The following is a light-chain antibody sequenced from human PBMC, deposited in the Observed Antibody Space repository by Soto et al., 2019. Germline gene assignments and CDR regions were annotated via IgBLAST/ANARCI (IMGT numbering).Light chain of an antibody. CDR3: QQRWHWHSNT. J-gene: IGKJ5*01. Sequence: EIVLTHSPTTLSLSPGSRSNLSCRASESVSSYLALYQQKPGLPPRLLIYETSTRVTGIPASFSGSGSATDFTLTISSLQPEDFGVYYCQQRWHWHSNTFGQGTRLEIK. CDR2: ETS. CDR1: ESVSSY. V-gene: IGKV3D-11*02.